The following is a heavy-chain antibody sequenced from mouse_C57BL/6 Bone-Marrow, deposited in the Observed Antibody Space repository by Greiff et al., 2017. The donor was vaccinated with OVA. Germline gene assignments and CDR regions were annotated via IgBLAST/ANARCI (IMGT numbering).Heavy chain of an antibody. V-gene: IGHV3-6*01. Sequence: EVQLQESGPGLVKPSQSLSLTCSVTGYSITSGYYWNWIRQFPGNKLEWMGYISYDGSNNYNPSLKNRSSITRDTSKNQFFLKLNYVTTEDTATYYCARDGYYCAMDYWGQGTSVTVSS. CDR2: ISYDGSN. D-gene: IGHD2-2*01. CDR3: ARDGYYCAMDY. J-gene: IGHJ4*01. CDR1: GYSITSGYY.